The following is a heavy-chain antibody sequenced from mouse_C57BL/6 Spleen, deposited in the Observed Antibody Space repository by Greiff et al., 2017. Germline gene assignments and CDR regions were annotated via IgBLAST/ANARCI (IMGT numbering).Heavy chain of an antibody. V-gene: IGHV1-22*01. CDR1: GYTFTDYN. D-gene: IGHD1-1*01. Sequence: EVQLQQSGPELVKPGASVKMSCKASGYTFTDYNMHWVKQSHGKSLEWIGYINPNNGGTSYNQKFKGKATLTVNKSSSTAYMELRSLKAEDSAVYYCARVIYYGNAMDDWGQGTSVTVSS. CDR3: ARVIYYGNAMDD. J-gene: IGHJ4*01. CDR2: INPNNGGT.